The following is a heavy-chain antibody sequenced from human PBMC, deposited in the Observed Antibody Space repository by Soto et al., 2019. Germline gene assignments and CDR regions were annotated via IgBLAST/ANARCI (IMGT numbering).Heavy chain of an antibody. CDR2: IIPIFGTA. D-gene: IGHD2-21*02. J-gene: IGHJ6*02. V-gene: IGHV1-69*13. CDR3: AREGDVPYYYYGMDI. Sequence: GASVKVSCKASGGTFSSYAISWVRQAPGQGLEWMGGIIPIFGTANYAQKFQGRVTITADESTSTAYMELSSLRSDDTAVYYCAREGDVPYYYYGMDIWGQGTTVTVSS. CDR1: GGTFSSYA.